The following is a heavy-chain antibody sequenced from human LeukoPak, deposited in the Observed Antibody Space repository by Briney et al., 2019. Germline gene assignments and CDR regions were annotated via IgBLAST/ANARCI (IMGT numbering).Heavy chain of an antibody. J-gene: IGHJ4*02. V-gene: IGHV3-23*01. D-gene: IGHD1-26*01. CDR1: GFTFSSYA. CDR3: ARDRSWDLTDY. CDR2: ISGSGGST. Sequence: GGSLRLSCAASGFTFSSYAMSWVRQAPGKGLEWVSAISGSGGSTYYADSVKGRFTISRDNAKNSLYLQMNSLRAEDTAMYYCARDRSWDLTDYWGQGTLVTVSS.